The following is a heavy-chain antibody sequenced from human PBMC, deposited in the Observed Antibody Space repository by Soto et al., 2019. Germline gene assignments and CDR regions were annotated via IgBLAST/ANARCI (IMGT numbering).Heavy chain of an antibody. J-gene: IGHJ4*02. V-gene: IGHV3-23*01. CDR1: GFTFSTYA. CDR2: ICGSIGCT. CDR3: ARIAGGSYCDY. D-gene: IGHD3-16*01. Sequence: GGSLRLSCAASGFTFSTYAMAWVRQAPGKGLEWVSSICGSIGCTYYADSVKGRFTISRDNSKNTLFLQMSNLRAEDTAVYYCARIAGGSYCDYWGQGTLVTV.